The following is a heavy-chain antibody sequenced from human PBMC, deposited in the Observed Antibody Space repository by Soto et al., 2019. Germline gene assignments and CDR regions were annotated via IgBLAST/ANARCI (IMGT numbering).Heavy chain of an antibody. CDR1: GFTFRSYE. V-gene: IGHV3-48*03. J-gene: IGHJ4*02. Sequence: GGSLRLSCAASGFTFRSYEMNWVRQAPGKGLEWVSYISSSGDTIYYADSVKGRFTISRDNAKNSLYLQMNSLRAEDTAVYYCARAYYYESSGYEYYFDYWGQGTLVTVSS. D-gene: IGHD3-22*01. CDR3: ARAYYYESSGYEYYFDY. CDR2: ISSSGDTI.